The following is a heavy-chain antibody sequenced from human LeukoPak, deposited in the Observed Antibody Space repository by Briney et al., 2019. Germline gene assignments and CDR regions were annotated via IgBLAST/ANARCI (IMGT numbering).Heavy chain of an antibody. Sequence: PSETLSLTCTVSGGSISSSSYYWGWIRQPPGKGLERIGTIYYSGSTYYNPSLKSRVTISVDRSKNQFSLKLSSVTAADTAVYYCAREPAAISGMFDPWGQGTLVTVSS. D-gene: IGHD2-2*02. CDR1: GGSISSSSYY. V-gene: IGHV4-39*07. CDR2: IYYSGST. J-gene: IGHJ5*02. CDR3: AREPAAISGMFDP.